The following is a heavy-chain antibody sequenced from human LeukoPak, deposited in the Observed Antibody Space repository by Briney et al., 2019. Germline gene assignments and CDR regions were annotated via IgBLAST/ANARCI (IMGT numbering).Heavy chain of an antibody. CDR3: ARSPTYYGSGSYYYDY. J-gene: IGHJ4*02. V-gene: IGHV1-2*02. CDR1: GYTFTGYY. Sequence: ASVKVSCRASGYTFTGYYMHWVRQAPGQGLEWMGWINPNSGGTNYAQKFQGRVTMTRDTSISTAYMELSRLRSDDTAVYYCARSPTYYGSGSYYYDYWGQGTLVTVSS. CDR2: INPNSGGT. D-gene: IGHD3-10*01.